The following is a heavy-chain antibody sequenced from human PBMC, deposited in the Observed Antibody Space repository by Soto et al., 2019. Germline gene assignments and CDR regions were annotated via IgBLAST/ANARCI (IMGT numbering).Heavy chain of an antibody. CDR3: THSRCGGDCLQSYSSHYYYGMDV. CDR2: IYWDDDK. V-gene: IGHV2-5*02. J-gene: IGHJ6*02. CDR1: GFSLNTGGVG. D-gene: IGHD2-21*02. Sequence: QITLMESGPTLVNPTQTLTLTCTFSGFSLNTGGVGVGWIRQPPGKALEWLALIYWDDDKRYSPSLRSRLTITKDTSKSQVVLTMTNMDPVDTATYYCTHSRCGGDCLQSYSSHYYYGMDVWGQGTTVTVSS.